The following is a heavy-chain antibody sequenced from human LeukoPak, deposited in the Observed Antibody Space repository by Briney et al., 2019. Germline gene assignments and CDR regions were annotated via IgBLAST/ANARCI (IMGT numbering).Heavy chain of an antibody. J-gene: IGHJ4*02. CDR2: TYYKSKWSS. D-gene: IGHD5-12*01. V-gene: IGHV6-1*01. CDR3: ARGDIALDY. Sequence: SQTLSLTCAISGDSVSSNTAVWNWMRQSPSRRLEWLRRTYYKSKWSSDFAISVKSRITINPDTSKNQFSLHLNSVTPEDTAVYYCARGDIALDYWGQGTLVTVSS. CDR1: GDSVSSNTAV.